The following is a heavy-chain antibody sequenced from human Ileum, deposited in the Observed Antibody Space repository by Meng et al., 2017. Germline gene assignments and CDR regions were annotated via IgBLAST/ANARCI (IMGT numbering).Heavy chain of an antibody. J-gene: IGHJ4*02. D-gene: IGHD4-23*01. V-gene: IGHV4-4*02. CDR2: ISHSGSA. Sequence: QVELQGPGPGLVRPSGTLSLTCAFSSGAISSNTYWSWVRQPPGKGLEWIGQISHSGSAYYNPSIKSRVTMSVDKSKSQFSLMLTSVTAADTAIYYCARHGGYSQDFWGQGTLVTVSS. CDR1: SGAISSNTY. CDR3: ARHGGYSQDF.